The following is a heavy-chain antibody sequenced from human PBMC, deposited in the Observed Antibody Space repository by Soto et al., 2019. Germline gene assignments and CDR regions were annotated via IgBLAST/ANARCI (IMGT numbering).Heavy chain of an antibody. CDR2: TYYRSNWRH. V-gene: IGHV6-1*01. CDR3: ARGVAGSGFDL. D-gene: IGHD6-19*01. Sequence: SQTLSLTCAISGDSVSSNTAAWNWIRPSPPRGLEWLGRTYYRSNWRHDYAVSVKSRITVNPDTSKNHFSLQLNSVTPDDTAVYYCARGVAGSGFDLWGQGTLVTVSS. CDR1: GDSVSSNTAA. J-gene: IGHJ4*02.